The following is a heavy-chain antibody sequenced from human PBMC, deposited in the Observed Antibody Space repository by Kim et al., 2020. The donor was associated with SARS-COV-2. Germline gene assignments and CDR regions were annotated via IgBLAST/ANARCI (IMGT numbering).Heavy chain of an antibody. Sequence: GVSLRLSCAGSGFTFNNFGMHWVRQTPGKGLEWLASISYEGSKKYYEDSLKGRFTISRDSSKNTLYLQMNSLRAEDTALYYCARSGGVFDFRSSYY. V-gene: IGHV3-30*03. CDR1: GFTFNNFG. D-gene: IGHD3-3*01. J-gene: IGHJ6*01. CDR3: ARSGGVFDFRSSYY. CDR2: ISYEGSKK.